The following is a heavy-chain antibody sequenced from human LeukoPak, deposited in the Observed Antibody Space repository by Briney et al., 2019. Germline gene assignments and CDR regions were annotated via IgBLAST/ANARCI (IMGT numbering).Heavy chain of an antibody. Sequence: SETLSLTCSVSDDSITMYYWTWIRQPPGKGLEWIGYVDHTGSTNFNPSLNGRVSISRDTTKNLFSLRLRSVTAADTAVYYCAAGCSGGSCYGASDAFDIWGQGTMVTVSS. J-gene: IGHJ3*02. CDR1: DDSITMYY. V-gene: IGHV4-59*12. CDR2: VDHTGST. D-gene: IGHD2-15*01. CDR3: AAGCSGGSCYGASDAFDI.